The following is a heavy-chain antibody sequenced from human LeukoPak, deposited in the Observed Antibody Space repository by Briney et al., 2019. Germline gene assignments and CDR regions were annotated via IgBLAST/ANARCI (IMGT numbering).Heavy chain of an antibody. V-gene: IGHV1-2*02. CDR3: ARVVIGYSSSDAFDI. CDR1: GYTFTGYY. D-gene: IGHD3-22*01. Sequence: ASVKVSCKASGYTFTGYYIHWVRQAPGQGLEWMGWINPNSGGTNYAQKFQGRVTMTRDTSISTAYMELSRLRSDDTAVYYCARVVIGYSSSDAFDIWGQGTMVTVSS. J-gene: IGHJ3*02. CDR2: INPNSGGT.